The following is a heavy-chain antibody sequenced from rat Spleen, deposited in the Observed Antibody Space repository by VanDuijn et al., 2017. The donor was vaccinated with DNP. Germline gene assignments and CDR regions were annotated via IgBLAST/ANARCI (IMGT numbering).Heavy chain of an antibody. CDR1: GFSLTSNS. CDR2: IWSGGST. V-gene: IGHV2-1*01. J-gene: IGHJ4*01. CDR3: TRPAMDA. Sequence: QVQLKESGPGLVQPSQTLSLTCTVSGFSLTSNSVHWVRQPPGKGLVWVGAIWSGGSTDYNSALRSRLSISRDTSKSQVFLKMNSLQTEDTAVYFCTRPAMDAWGQGTSVTVSS.